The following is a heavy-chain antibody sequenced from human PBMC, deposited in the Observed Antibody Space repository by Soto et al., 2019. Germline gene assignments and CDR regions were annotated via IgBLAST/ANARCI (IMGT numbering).Heavy chain of an antibody. V-gene: IGHV3-33*01. CDR1: GFSVSSHG. CDR2: IWYDGSDK. D-gene: IGHD7-27*01. J-gene: IGHJ4*02. CDR3: ARWGNNKKLDY. Sequence: PXGSLRLYCAASGFSVSSHGMHWVRQAPGKGLEWVAVIWYDGSDKYYGDSVEGRFTISRDNSKNTLYLQMNSLRAEDTAVYYCARWGNNKKLDYWGQGTQVTVSS.